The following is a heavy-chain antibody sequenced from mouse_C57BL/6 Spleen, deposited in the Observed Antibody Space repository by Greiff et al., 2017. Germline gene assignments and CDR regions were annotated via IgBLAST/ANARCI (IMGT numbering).Heavy chain of an antibody. CDR1: GFTFTTYA. Sequence: EVLLVEPGGGLVQPKGSLKLSCAASGFTFTTYAMHWVRQAPGKGLEWVARIRSKSSNYATYYADSVKDRFTIARDDSQSMLYRRLTTLKTEVTAMYFCVWDNWATFAYWGQGTLVTVSA. D-gene: IGHD4-1*02. CDR3: VWDNWATFAY. V-gene: IGHV10-3*01. J-gene: IGHJ3*01. CDR2: IRSKSSNYAT.